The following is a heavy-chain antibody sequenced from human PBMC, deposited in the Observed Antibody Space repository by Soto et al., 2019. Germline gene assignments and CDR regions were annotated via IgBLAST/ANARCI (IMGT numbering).Heavy chain of an antibody. CDR2: IIPYYNTL. V-gene: IGHV1-69*01. J-gene: IGHJ4*02. D-gene: IGHD6-13*01. Sequence: QAQVVQSGAEVRKPGSSVKLSCKASEGTFNSYAIAWVRQAPGQGLEWMGGIIPYYNTLNYAQKFQDRVTITADDPTNTVYMELSGLRSDDTAVYFCASGASRWYPYFFDSWGQGTLVTVSS. CDR1: EGTFNSYA. CDR3: ASGASRWYPYFFDS.